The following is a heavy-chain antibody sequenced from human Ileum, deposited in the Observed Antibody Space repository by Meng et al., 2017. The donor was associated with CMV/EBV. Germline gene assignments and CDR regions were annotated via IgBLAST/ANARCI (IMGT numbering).Heavy chain of an antibody. Sequence: GGSLRLSCAGSGFIFSDHYIDWVRQAPGTGLEWIGRTANRGDRYASEYAASVKGRFTFSRTEDSVYLQMNSLRSDDTAVYYCTKGYSGLDIYAFDIWGQGTVVTVSS. D-gene: IGHD1-26*01. CDR1: GFIFSDHY. CDR2: TANRGDRYAS. J-gene: IGHJ3*02. V-gene: IGHV3-72*01. CDR3: TKGYSGLDIYAFDI.